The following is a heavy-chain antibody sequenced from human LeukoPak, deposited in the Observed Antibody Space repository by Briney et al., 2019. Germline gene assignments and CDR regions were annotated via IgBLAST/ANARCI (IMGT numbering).Heavy chain of an antibody. CDR1: GYTFTGYY. CDR2: IKPSGGST. J-gene: IGHJ5*02. Sequence: ASVKVSCKASGYTFTGYYMHWVRQAPGQGLEWMGIIKPSGGSTRYAQKFQGRVTMTRDTSTSTVYMELSSLTSEDTAMYYCATENFGLGSPFDPWGQGTLVTVSS. V-gene: IGHV1-46*01. CDR3: ATENFGLGSPFDP. D-gene: IGHD3-16*01.